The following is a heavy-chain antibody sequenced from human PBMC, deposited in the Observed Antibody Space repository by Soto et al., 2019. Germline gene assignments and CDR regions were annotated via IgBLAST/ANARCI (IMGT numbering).Heavy chain of an antibody. CDR1: GGSFSGYY. V-gene: IGHV4-34*01. D-gene: IGHD3-10*01. J-gene: IGHJ4*02. CDR2: INHSGST. CDR3: ARALPTYYYGSGSSYYFDY. Sequence: QVQLQQWGAGLLKPSETLSLTCAVYGGSFSGYYWSWIRQPPGKGLEWIGEINHSGSTNYNPSLKSLVTISVDTSKNQFSLKLSSVTAADTAVYYCARALPTYYYGSGSSYYFDYWGQGTLVTVSS.